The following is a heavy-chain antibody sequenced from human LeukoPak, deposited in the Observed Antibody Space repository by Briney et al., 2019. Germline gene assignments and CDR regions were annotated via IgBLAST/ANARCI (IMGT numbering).Heavy chain of an antibody. CDR2: IYDSGST. CDR1: GGSVSSGSYY. J-gene: IGHJ5*02. D-gene: IGHD3-10*01. CDR3: ARDRAFYGSGSYHWFDP. V-gene: IGHV4-61*01. Sequence: SETLSLTCTVSGGSVSSGSYYWSWIRQPPGRGLVWIGYIYDSGSTNYNPSLKSRVTISVDTSKNQFSLKLSSVTAADTAVYYCARDRAFYGSGSYHWFDPWGQGTLVTVSS.